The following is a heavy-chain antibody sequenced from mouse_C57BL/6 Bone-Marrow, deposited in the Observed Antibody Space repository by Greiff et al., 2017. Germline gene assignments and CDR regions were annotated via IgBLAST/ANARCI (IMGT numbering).Heavy chain of an antibody. CDR3: AREGTTVKGDFDY. CDR2: ISYDGSN. Sequence: ESGPGLVKPSQSLSLTCSVTGYSITSGYYWNWIRQFPGNKLEWMGYISYDGSNNYNPSLKNPISITRDTSKNQFFLKLNSVTTEDTATYYCAREGTTVKGDFDYWGQGTTLTVSS. J-gene: IGHJ2*01. CDR1: GYSITSGYY. D-gene: IGHD1-1*01. V-gene: IGHV3-6*01.